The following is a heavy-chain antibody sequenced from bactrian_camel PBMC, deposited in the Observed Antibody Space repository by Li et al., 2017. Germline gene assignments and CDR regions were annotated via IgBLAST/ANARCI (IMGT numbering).Heavy chain of an antibody. CDR3: ASDAGQSRCSNGFCYCA. CDR2: ISVRGET. CDR1: GFTLSTSD. V-gene: IGHV3S55*01. D-gene: IGHD3*01. J-gene: IGHJ4*01. Sequence: VQLVESGGGSVQAGGTLTISCTASGFTLSTSDMGWYRQAAGNECEMVSRISVRGETEYAAFVKARFTISHDNAKNTLLLQMSDLKPEDTAVYYCASDAGQSRCSNGFCYCAWGEGTQVTVS.